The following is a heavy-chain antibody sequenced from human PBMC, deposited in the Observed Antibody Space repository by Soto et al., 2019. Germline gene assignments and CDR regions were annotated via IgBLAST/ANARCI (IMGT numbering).Heavy chain of an antibody. CDR1: GGSISSSIYY. CDR3: ARREDYGDYFDD. V-gene: IGHV4-39*01. D-gene: IGHD4-17*01. J-gene: IGHJ4*02. Sequence: SETLSLTCTVSGGSISSSIYYWGWIRQPPGKGLEWIGSIYYSGSTYYNPSLKSRVTISVDTSKNQFSLKLSSVTAADTAVYYCARREDYGDYFDDWGQGTLVTVSS. CDR2: IYYSGST.